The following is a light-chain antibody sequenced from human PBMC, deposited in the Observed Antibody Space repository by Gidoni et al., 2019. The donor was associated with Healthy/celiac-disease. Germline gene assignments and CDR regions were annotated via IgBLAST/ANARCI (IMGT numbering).Light chain of an antibody. Sequence: QSALTQPPSASGSPGQSVTISCTGTSSDVGGYNYVSWYQQHPGKAPNLMLYEVSKRPSGVPDLFSGSKSCNTASLTVSGLQAEDEADYYCSSYAGSNNPVVFGGGTKLTVL. J-gene: IGLJ2*01. CDR1: SSDVGGYNY. V-gene: IGLV2-8*01. CDR2: EVS. CDR3: SSYAGSNNPVV.